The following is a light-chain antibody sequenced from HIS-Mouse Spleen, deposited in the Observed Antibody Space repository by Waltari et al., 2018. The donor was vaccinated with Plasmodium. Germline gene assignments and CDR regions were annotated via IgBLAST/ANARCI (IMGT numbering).Light chain of an antibody. CDR3: QQYYSFLFT. J-gene: IGKJ3*01. Sequence: AIWMTPSPSLLSSSTGDRGTIRSRMRQGISSYLAWYQQKPGKAPELLIYAASTLQTGVPSTFTGSGSGTQVTLTISCLQSEDLATYYCQQYYSFLFTFCPGTKVDI. CDR1: QGISSY. V-gene: IGKV1D-8*02. CDR2: AAS.